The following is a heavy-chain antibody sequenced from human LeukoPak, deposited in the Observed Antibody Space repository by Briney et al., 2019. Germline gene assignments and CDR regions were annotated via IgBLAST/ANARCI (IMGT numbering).Heavy chain of an antibody. CDR3: ARDRIVGVERPVDV. V-gene: IGHV4-39*02. CDR2: IYYGGST. Sequence: PSETLSLTCTVSGGSISSSSCHWGWIRQSPGKGLAWIGNIYYGGSTYYNPSLQSRVTISVDTSKNQFSLKLGSVTAADTAVYYCARDRIVGVERPVDVWGQGTTVTVSS. J-gene: IGHJ6*02. CDR1: GGSISSSSCH. D-gene: IGHD1-26*01.